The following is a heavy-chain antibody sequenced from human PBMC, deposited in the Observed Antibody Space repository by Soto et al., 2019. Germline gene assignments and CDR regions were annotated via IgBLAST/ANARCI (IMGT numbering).Heavy chain of an antibody. D-gene: IGHD3-3*01. J-gene: IGHJ4*02. Sequence: GGSLRLSCAASGFTFSSYGMHWDRQAPGKGLEWVAVISYDGSNKYYADSVKGRFTISRDNSKNTLYLQMNSLRAEDTAVYYCAKDLKIFGYYFVYWGQGTLVTVSS. CDR3: AKDLKIFGYYFVY. CDR1: GFTFSSYG. CDR2: ISYDGSNK. V-gene: IGHV3-30*18.